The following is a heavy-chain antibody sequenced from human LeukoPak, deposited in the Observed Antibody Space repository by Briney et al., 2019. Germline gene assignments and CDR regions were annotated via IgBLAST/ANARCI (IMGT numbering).Heavy chain of an antibody. J-gene: IGHJ3*02. D-gene: IGHD6-19*01. CDR1: GGSISSYY. CDR2: IYYSGST. Sequence: SETLSLTCTVSGGSISSYYWSWIRQPPGKGLEWIGYIYYSGSTNYNPSLKSRVTISVDTSKNQFSLKLSSVTAADTAVYYCARGEVAGTAGIAFDIWGQGTMVTVSS. V-gene: IGHV4-59*01. CDR3: ARGEVAGTAGIAFDI.